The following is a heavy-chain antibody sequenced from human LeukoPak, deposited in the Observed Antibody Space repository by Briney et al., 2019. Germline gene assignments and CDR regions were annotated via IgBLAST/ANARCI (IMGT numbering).Heavy chain of an antibody. CDR2: ISGSGGST. Sequence: PGGSLRLSCAASGFTFSSYAMSWVRPAPGKGLEWVSAISGSGGSTYYADSVKGRFTISRDNSKSTLYLQMNSLRAEDTAVYYCAKLSSYYYGSGSYPIDYWGQGTLVTVSS. V-gene: IGHV3-23*01. CDR3: AKLSSYYYGSGSYPIDY. D-gene: IGHD3-10*01. J-gene: IGHJ4*02. CDR1: GFTFSSYA.